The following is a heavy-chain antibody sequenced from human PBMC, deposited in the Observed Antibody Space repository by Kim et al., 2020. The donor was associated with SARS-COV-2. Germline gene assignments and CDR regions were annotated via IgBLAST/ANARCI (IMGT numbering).Heavy chain of an antibody. CDR1: GITFSSNA. V-gene: IGHV3-23*01. CDR3: ARDSGANWNKHFFIH. D-gene: IGHD1-20*01. Sequence: GGSLRLSCEVSGITFSSNAMPWVRQAPGKGLEWVSTIVGGGRASYYADSVKGRFTISRDNSKTTLYLQMNSLRAEDTAVYYCARDSGANWNKHFFIHWCQGPAVTLSS. J-gene: IGHJ4*02. CDR2: IVGGGRAS.